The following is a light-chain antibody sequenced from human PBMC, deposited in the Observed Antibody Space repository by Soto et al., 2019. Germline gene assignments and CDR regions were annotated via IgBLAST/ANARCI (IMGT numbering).Light chain of an antibody. Sequence: EIVMTQSPATLSVSPGERATLSCMASQSVSSNLAWYQQKPGQAPRLLIYGASTRATGIPARFSGSGSGTEFTLTISSLQSEDFAVYYCQQYGSSPFTFGPGIKVDI. V-gene: IGKV3-15*01. CDR2: GAS. J-gene: IGKJ3*01. CDR1: QSVSSN. CDR3: QQYGSSPFT.